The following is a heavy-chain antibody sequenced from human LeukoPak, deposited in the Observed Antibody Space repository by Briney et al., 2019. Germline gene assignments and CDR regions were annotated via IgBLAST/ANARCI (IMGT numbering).Heavy chain of an antibody. CDR3: ARSRGGKILRYFDWSFDY. CDR2: INHSGST. Sequence: PSETLSLTCAVYGGSFSGYYWSWIRQPPGKGLEWIVEINHSGSTNYNPSLKSRVTISVDTSKNQFSLKLSSVTAADTAVYYCARSRGGKILRYFDWSFDYWGQGTLVTVSS. D-gene: IGHD3-9*01. V-gene: IGHV4-34*01. CDR1: GGSFSGYY. J-gene: IGHJ4*02.